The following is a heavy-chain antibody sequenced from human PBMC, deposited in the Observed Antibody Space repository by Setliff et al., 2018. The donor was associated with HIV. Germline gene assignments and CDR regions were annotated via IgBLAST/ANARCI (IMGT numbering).Heavy chain of an antibody. D-gene: IGHD3-16*01. CDR1: GGSISTYY. J-gene: IGHJ6*03. V-gene: IGHV4-59*12. CDR2: IYYSGST. CDR3: ARGSYYMDV. Sequence: SETLSLTCTVSGGSISTYYWSWIRQPPGKGLEWMGNIYYSGSTNYNPSLKSRVTISVDTSKNQFSLNLTSVTAADTAVYYCARGSYYMDVWGKGTTVTVSS.